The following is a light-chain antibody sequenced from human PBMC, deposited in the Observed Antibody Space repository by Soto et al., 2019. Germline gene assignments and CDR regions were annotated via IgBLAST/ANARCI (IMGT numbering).Light chain of an antibody. CDR3: QQYNNWPPRT. CDR1: QSIRNS. J-gene: IGKJ2*01. CDR2: GAS. V-gene: IGKV3-15*01. Sequence: EIVMTQSPASLSVSPGETATLSCRASQSIRNSLAWYQQKPGQAPSLVIYGASTRATGIPARFSGSGSGTEFTLTISILQSEDSALYYCQQYNNWPPRTFGQGTKLEIK.